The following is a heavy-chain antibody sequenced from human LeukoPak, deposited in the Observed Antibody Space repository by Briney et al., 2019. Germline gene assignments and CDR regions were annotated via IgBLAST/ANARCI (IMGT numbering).Heavy chain of an antibody. Sequence: ASVKVSCKASGYTFTGYYMHWVRQAPGQGLEWMGWINPNSGGTNYAQKFQGRVTMTRDTSIRTAYMELSRLRSDDTAVYSCARDARSIVRGYNWFDPWGQGTLVTVSS. J-gene: IGHJ5*02. CDR2: INPNSGGT. CDR3: ARDARSIVRGYNWFDP. CDR1: GYTFTGYY. D-gene: IGHD3-22*01. V-gene: IGHV1-2*02.